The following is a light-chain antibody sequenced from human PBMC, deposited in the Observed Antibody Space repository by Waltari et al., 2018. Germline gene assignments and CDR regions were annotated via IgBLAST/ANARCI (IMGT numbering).Light chain of an antibody. CDR2: EVS. Sequence: DVVMTQSPLSLPNTPGQPASIPCRSSQSLVHSNGNTYLSWYQQKPGQPPRRLIYEVSNQDSGVPDRFSGSGAGTDFTLKISRVEAEDVGVYYCGQGTHLPYSFGQGTKVEIK. CDR1: QSLVHSNGNTY. J-gene: IGKJ2*03. CDR3: GQGTHLPYS. V-gene: IGKV2-30*02.